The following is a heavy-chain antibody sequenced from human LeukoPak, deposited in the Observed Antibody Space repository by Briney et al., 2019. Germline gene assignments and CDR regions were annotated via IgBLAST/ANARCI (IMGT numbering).Heavy chain of an antibody. Sequence: GGSLRLSCAASGFTFSLSWMSWVRQAPGKGLEWVANIKQDGSEKYYVDSLKGRFTISKDNAKNSLYLQMNSLRAEDTAVYYCARAYSSSAPADYWGQGTLVTVSS. CDR3: ARAYSSSAPADY. V-gene: IGHV3-7*01. CDR1: GFTFSLSW. CDR2: IKQDGSEK. D-gene: IGHD6-6*01. J-gene: IGHJ4*02.